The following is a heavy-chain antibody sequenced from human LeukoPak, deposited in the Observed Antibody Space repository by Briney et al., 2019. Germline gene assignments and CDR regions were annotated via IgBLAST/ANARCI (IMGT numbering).Heavy chain of an antibody. V-gene: IGHV4-59*01. CDR3: ARGIDWYFDL. CDR1: GASISRYY. CDR2: IYYSGST. J-gene: IGHJ2*01. D-gene: IGHD2-15*01. Sequence: TSGTLSLTCTVSGASISRYYWSWIRQPPGKGLEWIGYIYYSGSTNYNPSLKSRVTISVDTSKNQFSLKLSSVTAADTAVYYCARGIDWYFDLWGRGTLVTVSS.